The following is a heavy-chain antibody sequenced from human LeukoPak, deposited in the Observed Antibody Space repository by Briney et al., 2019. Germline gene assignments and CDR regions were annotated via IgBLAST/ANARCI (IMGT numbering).Heavy chain of an antibody. J-gene: IGHJ4*02. CDR1: GYTFTSHY. CDR3: ARDRGLLYGSSGCLDS. CDR2: NNPSSGTT. Sequence: ASVKVFCKTSGYTFTSHYMHWVRQAPGQGLEWMGLNNPSSGTTSYTQKFQGRVTMTRDTSTSTVYMELSSLTSEDTAVYYCARDRGLLYGSSGCLDSWGQGTLVTVSS. D-gene: IGHD6-19*01. V-gene: IGHV1-46*01.